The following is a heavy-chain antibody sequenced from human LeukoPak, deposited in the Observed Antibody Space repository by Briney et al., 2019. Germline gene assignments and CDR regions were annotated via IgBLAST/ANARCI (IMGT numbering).Heavy chain of an antibody. J-gene: IGHJ3*02. Sequence: GGSLRLSCAASGFIFSSYWMHWVRQVPGKGLAWVSRIKSDGSSTHYADSVKGRFTISRDNAKNTLFLQMNSLRDEDTAVYYCAREGETWGILIWGQGTMVTVSS. V-gene: IGHV3-74*01. CDR3: AREGETWGILI. CDR1: GFIFSSYW. CDR2: IKSDGSST. D-gene: IGHD7-27*01.